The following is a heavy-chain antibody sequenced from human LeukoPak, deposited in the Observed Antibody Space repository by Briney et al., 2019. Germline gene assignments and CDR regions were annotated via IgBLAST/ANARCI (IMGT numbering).Heavy chain of an antibody. D-gene: IGHD3-3*01. V-gene: IGHV1-2*02. CDR3: ARDRRFLEWLPDDAFDI. Sequence: ASVTVSSKASGYTFTGYYMHWVRQAPGQGLEWLGWINPNSGGTNYAQKFQGRVTMTRDTSISTAYMELSRLRSDDTAVYYCARDRRFLEWLPDDAFDIWGQGTMVTVSS. J-gene: IGHJ3*02. CDR1: GYTFTGYY. CDR2: INPNSGGT.